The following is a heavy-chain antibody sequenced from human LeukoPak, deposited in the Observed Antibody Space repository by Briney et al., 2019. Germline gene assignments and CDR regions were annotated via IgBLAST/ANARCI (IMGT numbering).Heavy chain of an antibody. CDR1: GFTFSSYG. D-gene: IGHD2-15*01. CDR3: AKDVGRVVRGYFDY. Sequence: GGSLRLSCAASGFTFSSYGMHWVRQAPGKGLEWVAVISYDGSNKYYADSVKGRFTISRDNSKNTLYLQMNSLRAEDTAVYYCAKDVGRVVRGYFDYWGQGTLVTVSS. V-gene: IGHV3-30*18. CDR2: ISYDGSNK. J-gene: IGHJ4*02.